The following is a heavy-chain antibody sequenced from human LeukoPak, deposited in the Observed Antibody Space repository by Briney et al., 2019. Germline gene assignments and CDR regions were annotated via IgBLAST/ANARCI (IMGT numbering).Heavy chain of an antibody. D-gene: IGHD3-10*01. CDR1: GGSLSSSSYY. Sequence: PSETLSLTCTVSGGSLSSSSYYWGWIRQPPGKGLEWIGRIYYSGSTCYNPSPKSRVTLSVDTSKNPFSLKLSSVTAAATAVYSCARPYGSGGLNYYYYYMDVWGKGTTVTVSS. CDR3: ARPYGSGGLNYYYYYMDV. J-gene: IGHJ6*03. V-gene: IGHV4-39*01. CDR2: IYYSGST.